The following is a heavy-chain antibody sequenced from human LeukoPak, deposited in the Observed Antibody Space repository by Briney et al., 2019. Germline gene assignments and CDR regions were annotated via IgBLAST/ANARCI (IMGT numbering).Heavy chain of an antibody. J-gene: IGHJ5*02. CDR3: ARGNNANYYDWFDP. CDR1: GYRFTSNW. CDR2: IYPGDSNT. V-gene: IGHV5-51*01. D-gene: IGHD1-26*01. Sequence: GESLKISCKGSGYRFTSNWIGWVRQMPGKGLEWMGLIYPGDSNTRYSPSFQGQVTISVDKSINTAYLQWRYLKASDTAMYYCARGNNANYYDWFDPWGQGTLVTVSS.